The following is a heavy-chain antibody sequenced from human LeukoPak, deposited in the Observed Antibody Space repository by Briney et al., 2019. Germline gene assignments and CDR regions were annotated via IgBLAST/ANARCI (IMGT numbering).Heavy chain of an antibody. CDR2: IYYSGNT. Sequence: PSETLSLTCTVSGASISSSNSYWGWIRQPPGKGLEWIGSIYYSGNTYYNASLKSQVSISIDTSKNQFSLRLTSVTAADTAVYNCARQTGSGLFILPGGQGTLVTVSS. CDR3: ARQTGSGLFILP. J-gene: IGHJ4*02. D-gene: IGHD3/OR15-3a*01. CDR1: GASISSSNSY. V-gene: IGHV4-39*01.